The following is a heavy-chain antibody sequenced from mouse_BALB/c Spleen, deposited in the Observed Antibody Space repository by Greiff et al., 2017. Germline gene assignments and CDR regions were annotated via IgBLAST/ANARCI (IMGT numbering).Heavy chain of an antibody. CDR3: ARLGYYSYFDY. Sequence: VQLQQSGPELMKPGASVKISCKASGYSFTSYYMHWVKQSHGKSLEWIGYIDPFNGGTSYNQKFKGKATLTVDKSSSTAYMHLSSLTSEDSAVYYCARLGYYSYFDYWGQGTTLTVSS. CDR2: IDPFNGGT. CDR1: GYSFTSYY. V-gene: IGHV1S135*01. D-gene: IGHD2-3*01. J-gene: IGHJ2*01.